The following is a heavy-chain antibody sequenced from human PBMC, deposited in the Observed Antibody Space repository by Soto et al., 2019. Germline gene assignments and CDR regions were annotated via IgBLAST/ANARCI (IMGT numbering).Heavy chain of an antibody. J-gene: IGHJ4*02. V-gene: IGHV1-69*12. D-gene: IGHD5-18*01. Sequence: QVQLVQSGAEVKKPESSVKVSCKAPGGTFSTYAISWVRQAPGQGLEWMGGIIPMFGTANNAQRFHDRVKITADESTNTVYMELSSLRSEDTDVYFCAIGIQLWLRRINNGYSGWGQGTLVTVSS. CDR1: GGTFSTYA. CDR3: AIGIQLWLRRINNGYSG. CDR2: IIPMFGTA.